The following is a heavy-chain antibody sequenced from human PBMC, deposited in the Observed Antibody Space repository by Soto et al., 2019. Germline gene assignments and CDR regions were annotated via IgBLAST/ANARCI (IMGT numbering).Heavy chain of an antibody. J-gene: IGHJ4*02. Sequence: QVQLQESGPGLVKPSGTLSLTCAVSSGSISSSNWWSWVRQPPGKGLEWIGEIYHSGSTNYNPSLKRRVTISVDKSKNQFSLKLSSVTAADTAVYYCARAPGTTVTTFDYWGQGTLVTVSS. CDR2: IYHSGST. V-gene: IGHV4-4*02. D-gene: IGHD4-17*01. CDR1: SGSISSSNW. CDR3: ARAPGTTVTTFDY.